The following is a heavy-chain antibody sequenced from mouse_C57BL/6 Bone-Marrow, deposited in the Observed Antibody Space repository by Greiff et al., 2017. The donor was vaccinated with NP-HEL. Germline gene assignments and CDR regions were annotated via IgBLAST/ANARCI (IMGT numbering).Heavy chain of an antibody. D-gene: IGHD1-1*01. CDR1: GFNIKNTY. V-gene: IGHV14-3*01. CDR2: IDPANGNT. Sequence: EVQLQQSVAELVRPGASVKLSCTASGFNIKNTYMHWVKQRPEQGLEWIGRIDPANGNTKYDPKFQGQATITADTSSNTAYLQLSSLPSEDTAIYYCARSGYYGSSPEDYWGQGTTLTVSS. J-gene: IGHJ2*01. CDR3: ARSGYYGSSPEDY.